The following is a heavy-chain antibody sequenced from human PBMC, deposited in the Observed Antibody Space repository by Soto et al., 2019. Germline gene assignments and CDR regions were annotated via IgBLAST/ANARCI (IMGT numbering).Heavy chain of an antibody. CDR1: GASFSSNNW. D-gene: IGHD1-7*01. CDR3: ATRTPGTSIDY. Sequence: QVQLQESGPGLVKPSGTLSLTCVVPGASFSSNNWWTWVRQVPGKGLEWIGEIYRTGTTNYDPSLKSRVTISMDKSKNQFSLRLSSLTAADTAMYYCATRTPGTSIDYWGQGTLVTVSS. V-gene: IGHV4-4*02. CDR2: IYRTGTT. J-gene: IGHJ4*02.